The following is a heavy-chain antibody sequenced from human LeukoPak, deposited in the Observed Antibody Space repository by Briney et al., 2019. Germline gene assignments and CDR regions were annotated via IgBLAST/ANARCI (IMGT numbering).Heavy chain of an antibody. Sequence: ASVKVSCKASGYTFTDYYMHWVRQAPGQGLEWMGWINPNSGGTNYAQKFQGRVTMTRDTSISTAYMELSRLRSDDTAVYYCARDRSPRTGYSSSLDYWGQGTLVTVSS. D-gene: IGHD6-13*01. CDR1: GYTFTDYY. V-gene: IGHV1-2*02. CDR2: INPNSGGT. J-gene: IGHJ4*02. CDR3: ARDRSPRTGYSSSLDY.